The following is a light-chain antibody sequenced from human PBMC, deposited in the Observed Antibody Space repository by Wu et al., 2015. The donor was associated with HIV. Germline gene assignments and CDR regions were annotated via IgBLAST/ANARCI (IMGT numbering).Light chain of an antibody. Sequence: AFQLTQSPSSLSASVGDRVTITCRASQGIRTFLAWHQQKPGRAPRLLIYGASTLESGVPSRFSGSGSGTDFTLTIRDLQPEDVATYFCEQFKSHPRSFGQGTKLEI. V-gene: IGKV1-13*02. CDR1: QGIRTF. CDR3: EQFKSHPRS. J-gene: IGKJ2*03. CDR2: GAS.